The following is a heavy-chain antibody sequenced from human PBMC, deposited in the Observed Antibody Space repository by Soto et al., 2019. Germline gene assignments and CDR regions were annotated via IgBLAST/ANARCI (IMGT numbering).Heavy chain of an antibody. CDR3: ATEEWWRVEF. D-gene: IGHD2-15*01. CDR1: GFIFSRHY. CDR2: IKPDGSES. V-gene: IGHV3-7*01. Sequence: EVQLVESGGGLVQPGGSLRLSCVASGFIFSRHYMTWVRQAPGKGLESVAKIKPDGSESYYVDSVRGRFTLSRDNTKNSLSLQMNSLRDEDTAVYYCATEEWWRVEFWGQGTLVTVSS. J-gene: IGHJ4*02.